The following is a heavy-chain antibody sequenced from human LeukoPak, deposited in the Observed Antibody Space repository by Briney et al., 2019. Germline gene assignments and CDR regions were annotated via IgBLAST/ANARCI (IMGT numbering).Heavy chain of an antibody. J-gene: IGHJ4*02. CDR2: LYYSGST. CDR1: GGSISSYY. Sequence: SDTLSLTCTVSGGSISSYYWSWIRQPPGKGLEWIGYLYYSGSTNYNPSLKSRVTISVDTSKNQFSLKLSSVTAADTAVYYCARDANLYYYDSSGYYWSYFDYWGQGTLVT. CDR3: ARDANLYYYDSSGYYWSYFDY. D-gene: IGHD3-22*01. V-gene: IGHV4-59*01.